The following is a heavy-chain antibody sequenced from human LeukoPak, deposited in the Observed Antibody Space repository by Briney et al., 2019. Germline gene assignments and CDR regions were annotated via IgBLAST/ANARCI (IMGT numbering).Heavy chain of an antibody. V-gene: IGHV4-59*01. Sequence: SETLSLTCTVSGGSISSYYWSWIRQPPGKGLEWIGHIYYSGSTNYNPSLKSRVTISVDTSKNQFSLKLSSVTAADTAVYYCAGSHYCSSTSCYLGGAFDIWAQGTMVTVSS. CDR3: AGSHYCSSTSCYLGGAFDI. J-gene: IGHJ3*02. CDR2: IYYSGST. CDR1: GGSISSYY. D-gene: IGHD2-2*01.